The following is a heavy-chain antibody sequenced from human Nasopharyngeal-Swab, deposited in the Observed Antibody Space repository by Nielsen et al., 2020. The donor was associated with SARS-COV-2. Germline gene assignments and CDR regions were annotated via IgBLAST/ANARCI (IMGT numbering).Heavy chain of an antibody. J-gene: IGHJ4*02. Sequence: SETLSLTCTVSDGSISTYYWGWIRQPPGKGLEWIGSINYSGSTYYNPSLKSRVTISVDTSKNQFSLKLSSVTAADTAVYYCARAKPVGYFDYWGQGTLVTVSS. CDR1: DGSISTYY. V-gene: IGHV4-39*07. CDR2: INYSGST. CDR3: ARAKPVGYFDY.